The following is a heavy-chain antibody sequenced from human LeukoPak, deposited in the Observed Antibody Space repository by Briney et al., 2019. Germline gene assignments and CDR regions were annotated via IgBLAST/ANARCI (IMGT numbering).Heavy chain of an antibody. J-gene: IGHJ4*02. CDR2: IYHSGST. CDR3: ARHGDGYNRYYFDY. D-gene: IGHD5-24*01. V-gene: IGHV4-38-2*02. Sequence: PSETLSLTCTVSGYSISSGYYWGWIRQPPGKGLEWIGSIYHSGSTYYNPSLKSRVTISVDTSKNQFSLKLSSVTAADTAVYYCARHGDGYNRYYFDYWGQGTLVTVSS. CDR1: GYSISSGYY.